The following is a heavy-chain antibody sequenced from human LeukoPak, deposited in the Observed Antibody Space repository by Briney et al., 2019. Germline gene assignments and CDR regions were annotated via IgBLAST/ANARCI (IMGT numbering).Heavy chain of an antibody. CDR3: ASRSGTYPYYIDY. Sequence: ASVKVSCKTSGNTFTSYGITWVRQAPGQGLEWMGWISTYNGNTNYAKKVQGRVTMTTDTSTSTAFMELRSLTSDDTAVYYCASRSGTYPYYIDYWGQGTLVTVSS. V-gene: IGHV1-18*01. J-gene: IGHJ4*02. CDR1: GNTFTSYG. CDR2: ISTYNGNT. D-gene: IGHD1-26*01.